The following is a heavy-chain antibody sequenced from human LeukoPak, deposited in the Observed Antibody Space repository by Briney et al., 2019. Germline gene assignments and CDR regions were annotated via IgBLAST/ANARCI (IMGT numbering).Heavy chain of an antibody. Sequence: PSETLSLTCTVSGGSISSGGYYWSWIRQHPGKGLEWIGYIYYSGSTYYNPSLKSRVTISVDRSKNQFSLKLSSVTAADTAVYYCARGGSGSYYYNWFDPWGQGTLVTVSS. CDR2: IYYSGST. D-gene: IGHD3-10*01. CDR3: ARGGSGSYYYNWFDP. V-gene: IGHV4-31*03. J-gene: IGHJ5*02. CDR1: GGSISSGGYY.